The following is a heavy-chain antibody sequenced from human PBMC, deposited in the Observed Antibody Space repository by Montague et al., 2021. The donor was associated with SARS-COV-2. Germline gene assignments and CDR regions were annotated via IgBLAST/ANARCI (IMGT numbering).Heavy chain of an antibody. Sequence: SETLSLTCTVYGGSISSYYWRWIRQPPGKGLEWIGYIYYSGNINYNPSLKNRVTISVDTSKNQFSLKLSSATAADTAVYYCARGFDYWGQGTMVTVSS. V-gene: IGHV4-59*08. CDR1: GGSISSYY. CDR2: IYYSGNI. CDR3: ARGFDY. J-gene: IGHJ4*02.